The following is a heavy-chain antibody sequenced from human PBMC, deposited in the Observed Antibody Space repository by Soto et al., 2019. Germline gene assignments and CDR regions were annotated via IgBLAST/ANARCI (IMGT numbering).Heavy chain of an antibody. CDR3: AALWFGELAFNY. Sequence: ETLSLTCSVSGYSIRSGYYWGWVRQAPGKGLEWLGSVYHNGIMFHNPSFQSRVTISVDTSKNQFSLNLRSVTAADTAVYYCAALWFGELAFNYWGHGILVTVSS. V-gene: IGHV4-38-2*02. CDR1: GYSIRSGYY. CDR2: VYHNGIM. D-gene: IGHD3-10*01. J-gene: IGHJ4*01.